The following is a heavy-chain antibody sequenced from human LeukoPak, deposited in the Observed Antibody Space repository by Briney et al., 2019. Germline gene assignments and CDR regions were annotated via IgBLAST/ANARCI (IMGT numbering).Heavy chain of an antibody. J-gene: IGHJ4*02. CDR1: GFTFNSYG. CDR3: AREDSSGWYALDS. Sequence: GGSLRFSGSAYGFTFNSYGMHWLPPAQGKGREGGAVIWNDGSNRYYADSVKGRFTISRDNSKNTLYLQMNSLRVEDTAVYYCAREDSSGWYALDSWGQGTLVTVSS. CDR2: IWNDGSNR. V-gene: IGHV3-33*01. D-gene: IGHD6-19*01.